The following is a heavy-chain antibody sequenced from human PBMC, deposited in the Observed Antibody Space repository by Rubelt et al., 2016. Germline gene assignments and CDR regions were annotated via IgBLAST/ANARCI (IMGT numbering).Heavy chain of an antibody. CDR3: ATGLQAQRSFDY. Sequence: QVQLQQWGAGLLKPSETLSLTCAVSGGSFSAYYWSWIRQPPGKGLEWIGEINHSGSTTYNPSLKSRVTMSVDTSKNQFSLRLSSVTAADTAAYYCATGLQAQRSFDYWGQGTLVTVSS. CDR2: INHSGST. J-gene: IGHJ4*02. CDR1: GGSFSAYY. V-gene: IGHV4-34*01. D-gene: IGHD3-16*01.